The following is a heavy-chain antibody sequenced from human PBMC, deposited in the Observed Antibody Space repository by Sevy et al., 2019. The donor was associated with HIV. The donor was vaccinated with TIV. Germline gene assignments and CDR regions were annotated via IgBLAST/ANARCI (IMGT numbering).Heavy chain of an antibody. Sequence: SETLSLTCTVSGGSINSDHWNWIRQPPGKGLEWIGYVYYICGTNYNPSLKNRVTISVDRTKNQFSLKLTSVTAADTAVYYCARRNDFAIWGQGTMVTVSS. V-gene: IGHV4-59*08. CDR3: ARRNDFAI. J-gene: IGHJ3*02. CDR1: GGSINSDH. CDR2: VYYICGT.